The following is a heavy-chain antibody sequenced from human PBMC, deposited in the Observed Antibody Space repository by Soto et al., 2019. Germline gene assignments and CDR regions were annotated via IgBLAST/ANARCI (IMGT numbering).Heavy chain of an antibody. CDR2: INHSGVT. Sequence: SETLSLTCAVYGGSFSGYYWSWIRQPPGKGLEWIGEINHSGVTNYKPSLKRRVNISVDTSKNQFSLQLKSVTAADTALYYCARFSGSYYYAMDVWGQGSTVT. D-gene: IGHD6-19*01. CDR1: GGSFSGYY. J-gene: IGHJ6*02. V-gene: IGHV4-34*01. CDR3: ARFSGSYYYAMDV.